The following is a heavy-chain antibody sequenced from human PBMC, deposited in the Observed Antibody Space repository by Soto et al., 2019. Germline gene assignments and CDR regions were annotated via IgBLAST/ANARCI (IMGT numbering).Heavy chain of an antibody. Sequence: GGSLRLSCETTGFNFGGYAMHWVRQAPGKGLEWVAGIAYDGGSKYYADSVKGRFTISRDNSRSSRSLQLNSLRADDTSVYYCARDMWSQSQLIFQYWGQG. CDR3: ARDMWSQSQLIFQY. CDR1: GFNFGGYA. CDR2: IAYDGGSK. J-gene: IGHJ4*02. D-gene: IGHD3-3*01. V-gene: IGHV3-30-3*01.